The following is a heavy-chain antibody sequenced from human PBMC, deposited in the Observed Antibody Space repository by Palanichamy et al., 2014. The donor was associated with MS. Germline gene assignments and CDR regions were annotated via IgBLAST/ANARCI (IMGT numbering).Heavy chain of an antibody. CDR2: IKQDGSET. Sequence: EVQLVESGGGLVQPGGSLRLSCVASGFTFNNYWMNWVRQTPEKGLEWVATIKQDGSETYYVDSVKGRFTISRDNAKHSVLLQMDNLRDEDTAMYYCVREGGWNFRGYYYGMDVWGQGTAVTVSS. CDR1: GFTFNNYW. J-gene: IGHJ6*02. CDR3: VREGGWNFRGYYYGMDV. D-gene: IGHD2-15*01. V-gene: IGHV3-7*03.